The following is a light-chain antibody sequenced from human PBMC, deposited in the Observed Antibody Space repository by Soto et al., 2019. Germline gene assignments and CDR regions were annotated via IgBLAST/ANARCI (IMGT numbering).Light chain of an antibody. CDR1: QTISSW. J-gene: IGKJ1*01. V-gene: IGKV1-5*03. CDR2: KAS. Sequence: DIQMTQSPSTLSGSVGDRVTITCRASQTISSWLAWYQQKPGKAPKLLIYKASTLKSGVPSRFSGSGSGTEFTLTISSRQPDDFATYYCQHYNSYPWTFGQGTKVDIK. CDR3: QHYNSYPWT.